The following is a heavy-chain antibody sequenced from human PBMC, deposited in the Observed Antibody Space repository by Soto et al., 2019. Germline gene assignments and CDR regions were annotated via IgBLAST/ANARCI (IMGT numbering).Heavy chain of an antibody. Sequence: EGQLLESGEGLVQPGGSLKLSCAASGFTFSNYAMSWVRQAPGKGLEWVSGIGGSGSNTYYADSVKGRFTISRDNSKNKLFLQVNSLRAEDTAEYYCARVVRYFDTPYGMDVWGQGTTVTVSS. V-gene: IGHV3-23*01. CDR1: GFTFSNYA. CDR3: ARVVRYFDTPYGMDV. D-gene: IGHD3-9*01. J-gene: IGHJ6*02. CDR2: IGGSGSNT.